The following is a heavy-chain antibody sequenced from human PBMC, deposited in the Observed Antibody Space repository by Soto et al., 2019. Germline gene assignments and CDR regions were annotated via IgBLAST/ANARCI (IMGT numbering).Heavy chain of an antibody. CDR1: GYSFTSYW. CDR3: ARQIAARRPYYYYYGMDV. Sequence: XESLSISCKGSGYSFTSYWISWVRQMPGKGLEWMGRIDPSDSYTNYSPSFQGHVTISADKSISTAYLQWSSLKASDTAMYYCARQIAARRPYYYYYGMDVWGQGTTVTVSS. D-gene: IGHD6-6*01. CDR2: IDPSDSYT. V-gene: IGHV5-10-1*01. J-gene: IGHJ6*02.